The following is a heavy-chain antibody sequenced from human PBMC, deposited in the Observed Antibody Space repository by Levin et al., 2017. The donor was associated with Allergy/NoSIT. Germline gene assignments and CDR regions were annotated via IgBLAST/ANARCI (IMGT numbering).Heavy chain of an antibody. CDR3: AADPGVANWFDP. J-gene: IGHJ5*02. V-gene: IGHV1-58*01. CDR1: GFTFTSSA. CDR2: IVVGSGNT. D-gene: IGHD5-12*01. Sequence: ASVKVSCKASGFTFTSSAVQWVRQARGQRLEWIGWIVVGSGNTNYAQKFQERVTITRDMSTSTAYMELSSLRSEDTAVYYCAADPGVANWFDPWGQGTLVTVSS.